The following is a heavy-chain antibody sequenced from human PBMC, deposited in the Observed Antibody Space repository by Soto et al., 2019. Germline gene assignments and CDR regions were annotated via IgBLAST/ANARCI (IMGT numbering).Heavy chain of an antibody. CDR2: ISAYNGNT. CDR3: ARDERPDLLAWTLTESYYYYRMDV. D-gene: IGHD3-3*01. Sequence: GASVKVYCKASGYTFTSYGISWVRQAPGQGLEWMGWISAYNGNTNYAQKLQGRVTMTTDTSTSTAYMELRSLRSDDTAVYYCARDERPDLLAWTLTESYYYYRMDVWGQRTKATVYS. CDR1: GYTFTSYG. J-gene: IGHJ6*02. V-gene: IGHV1-18*04.